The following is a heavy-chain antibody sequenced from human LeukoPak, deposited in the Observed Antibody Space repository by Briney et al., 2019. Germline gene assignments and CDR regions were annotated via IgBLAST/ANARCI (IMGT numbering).Heavy chain of an antibody. CDR3: AREVVVPAAIGY. V-gene: IGHV3-21*01. J-gene: IGHJ4*02. D-gene: IGHD2-2*02. Sequence: GGSLRLSCAASGFTFSSYSMNWVRQAPGKGLEWVSSISSSSSYIYYADSVKGRFTISRDNAKNSLYLQMNSLRAEDTAVYYCAREVVVPAAIGYWGQGTLVTVSS. CDR1: GFTFSSYS. CDR2: ISSSSSYI.